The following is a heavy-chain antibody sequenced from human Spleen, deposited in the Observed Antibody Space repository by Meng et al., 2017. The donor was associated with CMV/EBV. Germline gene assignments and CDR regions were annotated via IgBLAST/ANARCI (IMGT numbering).Heavy chain of an antibody. CDR2: ISAYNGNT. CDR3: ARGVSDSKYGSWFDP. CDR1: GYTFINYG. D-gene: IGHD4-11*01. V-gene: IGHV1-18*01. J-gene: IGHJ5*02. Sequence: SGYTFINYGVTWVRQAPGQGLEWMGWISAYNGNTNYAQKLQDRVTMTTDTSTNTAYMYLRSLRSDDTAIYYCARGVSDSKYGSWFDPWGLGTLVTVSS.